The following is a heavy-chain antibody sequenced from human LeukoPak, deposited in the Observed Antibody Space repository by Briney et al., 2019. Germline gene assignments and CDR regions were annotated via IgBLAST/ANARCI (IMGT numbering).Heavy chain of an antibody. CDR1: GYSFTSYW. J-gene: IGHJ3*02. CDR2: IYPGDSDT. CDR3: ARHGSRRTIGAFDI. Sequence: GESLKISCEGSGYSFTSYWIGWVRQMPGRGLEWMGIIYPGDSDTRYSPPFQGQVTISADKAISTAYLQWSSLKASDTAMYYCARHGSRRTIGAFDIWGQGPMVTVSS. V-gene: IGHV5-51*01. D-gene: IGHD1-26*01.